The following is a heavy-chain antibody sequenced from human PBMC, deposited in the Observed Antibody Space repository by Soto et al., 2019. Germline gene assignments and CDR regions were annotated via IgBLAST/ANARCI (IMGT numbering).Heavy chain of an antibody. V-gene: IGHV3-33*01. CDR2: IWYDGSNK. Sequence: SLRLSCAASGFTFSSYGMHWVRQAPGKGLEWVAVIWYDGSNKYYADSVKGRFTISRDNSKNTLYLQMNSLRAEDTAVYYCARGAHRVVAATNYGMDFWGQGTTVPVSS. CDR1: GFTFSSYG. CDR3: ARGAHRVVAATNYGMDF. J-gene: IGHJ6*02. D-gene: IGHD2-15*01.